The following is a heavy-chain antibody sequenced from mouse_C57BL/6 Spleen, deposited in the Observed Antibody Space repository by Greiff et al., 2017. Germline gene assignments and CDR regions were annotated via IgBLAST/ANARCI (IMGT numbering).Heavy chain of an antibody. D-gene: IGHD1-1*01. CDR1: GYTFTDYY. J-gene: IGHJ1*03. CDR2: INPNNGGT. V-gene: IGHV1-26*01. CDR3: ARHDYGSSYDWYFDV. Sequence: EVQLQQSGPELVKPGASVKISCKASGYTFTDYYMNWVKQSHGKSLEWIGDINPNNGGTSYNQKFKGKATLTVDKSSSTAYMELRSLTSEDSAVYYCARHDYGSSYDWYFDVWGTGTTVTVSS.